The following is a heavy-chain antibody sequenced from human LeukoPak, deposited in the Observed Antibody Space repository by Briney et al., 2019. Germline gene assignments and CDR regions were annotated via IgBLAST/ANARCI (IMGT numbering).Heavy chain of an antibody. J-gene: IGHJ4*02. CDR2: IHYSGST. CDR3: ARGSQSSGYYCDY. V-gene: IGHV4-59*12. Sequence: SETLSLTCTVSGSMYNYYWSWIRQPPGKGLEWIGYIHYSGSTNYNPSLESRVTMSLDTSKNQVSLKLNSVTAADTAVYYCARGSQSSGYYCDYWGQGTLVTVSS. CDR1: GSMYNYY. D-gene: IGHD3-22*01.